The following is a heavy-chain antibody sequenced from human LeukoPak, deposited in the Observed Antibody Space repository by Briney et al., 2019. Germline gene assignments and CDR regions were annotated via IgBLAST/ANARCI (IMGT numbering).Heavy chain of an antibody. J-gene: IGHJ4*02. CDR3: ARTNYCGSTSCRYFDY. CDR1: GGSISSYY. CDR2: IYYSGST. Sequence: PSETLSLTCTVSGGSISSYYWSWIRQPPGKGLEWTGYIYYSGSTNYNPSLKSRVTISVDTSKNQSSLKLSSVTAADTAVYYCARTNYCGSTSCRYFDYWGQGTLVTVSS. V-gene: IGHV4-59*01. D-gene: IGHD2-2*01.